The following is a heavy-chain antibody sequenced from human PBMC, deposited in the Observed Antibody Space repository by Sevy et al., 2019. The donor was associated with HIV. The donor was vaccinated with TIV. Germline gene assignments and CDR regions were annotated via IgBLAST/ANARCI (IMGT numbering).Heavy chain of an antibody. Sequence: GGSLRLSCAASGFIFSDFYMSWVRQAPGKGLEWISYISSRGSTIYYAYSVKGRFTISRDNAKNSLYLQMNSLTAEDTAVYYCARDHVVVEPLANYGMDVWGQWTTVTVSS. J-gene: IGHJ6*02. CDR2: ISSRGSTI. D-gene: IGHD2-2*01. CDR1: GFIFSDFY. V-gene: IGHV3-11*01. CDR3: ARDHVVVEPLANYGMDV.